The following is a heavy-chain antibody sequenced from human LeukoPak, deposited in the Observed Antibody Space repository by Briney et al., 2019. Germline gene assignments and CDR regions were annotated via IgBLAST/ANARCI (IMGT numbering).Heavy chain of an antibody. J-gene: IGHJ4*02. V-gene: IGHV4-59*08. CDR3: ASLLSDGSGYYYESKLDY. D-gene: IGHD3-22*01. Sequence: PSETLSLTCTVSGGSISSYYRSWVRQPPGKGPEWIGYIYYSGSTGYNPSLKSRVTISIDTSKNQFSLKLSSVTAADTAVYYCASLLSDGSGYYYESKLDYWGQGTLVTVSS. CDR2: IYYSGST. CDR1: GGSISSYY.